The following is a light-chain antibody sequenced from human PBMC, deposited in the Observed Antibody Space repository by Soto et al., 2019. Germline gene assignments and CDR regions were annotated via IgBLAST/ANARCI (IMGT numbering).Light chain of an antibody. Sequence: EIVMTPSPATLSVSPGERATLSCRASQSVSSSVAWYQQKPGQAPRLLIYGASTRATGITARFSGSGSGTEFTRTISRLKSEDLAVYYGQDYTNWPPSTFGQGTKLEL. CDR3: QDYTNWPPST. V-gene: IGKV3D-15*01. CDR2: GAS. J-gene: IGKJ2*01. CDR1: QSVSSS.